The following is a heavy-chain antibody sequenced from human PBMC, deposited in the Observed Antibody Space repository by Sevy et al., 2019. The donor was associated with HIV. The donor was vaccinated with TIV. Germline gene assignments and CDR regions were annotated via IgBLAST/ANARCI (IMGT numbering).Heavy chain of an antibody. V-gene: IGHV3-7*01. Sequence: GGSLRLSCAASGFTFSSYWMSWVRQAPGKGREWVATINQDGSETFYVDSVKGRFTISRHNPRKSLYLQMNSLSAEDTAVYYCARLFCGSADYWGQGTLVTVSS. CDR3: ARLFCGSADY. J-gene: IGHJ4*02. CDR2: INQDGSET. D-gene: IGHD3-10*01. CDR1: GFTFSSYW.